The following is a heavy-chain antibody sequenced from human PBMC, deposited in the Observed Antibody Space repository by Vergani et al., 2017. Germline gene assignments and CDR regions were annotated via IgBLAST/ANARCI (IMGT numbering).Heavy chain of an antibody. J-gene: IGHJ4*02. CDR1: GFTFSSYA. CDR3: AKDREDSSSLFDY. CDR2: ISGSGGST. D-gene: IGHD6-6*01. Sequence: EVQLVESGGGLVQPGGSLRLSCSASGFTFSSYAMSWVRQAPGKGLEWVSAISGSGGSTYYADSVKGRFTISRDNAKNTLYLQMNSLRAEDTAVYYCAKDREDSSSLFDYWGQGTLVTVSS. V-gene: IGHV3-23*04.